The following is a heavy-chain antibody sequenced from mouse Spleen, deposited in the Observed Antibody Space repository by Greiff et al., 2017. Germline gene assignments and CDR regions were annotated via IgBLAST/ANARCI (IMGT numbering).Heavy chain of an antibody. Sequence: QVQLQQPGTELVKPGASVKLSCKASGYTFTSYWMHWVKQRPGQGLEWIGNINPSNGGTNYNEKFKSKATLTVDKSSSTAYMQLSSLTSEDSAVYYCGRGVYYDYDEGAWFAYWGQGTLVTVSA. CDR2: INPSNGGT. V-gene: IGHV1-53*01. CDR1: GYTFTSYW. D-gene: IGHD2-4*01. J-gene: IGHJ3*01. CDR3: GRGVYYDYDEGAWFAY.